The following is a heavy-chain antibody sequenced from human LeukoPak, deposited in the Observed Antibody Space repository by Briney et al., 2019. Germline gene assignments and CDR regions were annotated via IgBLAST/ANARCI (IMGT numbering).Heavy chain of an antibody. Sequence: GGSLRLSCAASGFTFSSYWMTWVRQAPGKGLEWVANIKQDGSEKYYVDSVKGRFTISRDNAKNSLYLQMNSLRGEDTAVYYCAREIAAAGTESLSRDPNYFDYWGQGTLVTVSS. V-gene: IGHV3-7*01. D-gene: IGHD6-13*01. CDR3: AREIAAAGTESLSRDPNYFDY. J-gene: IGHJ4*02. CDR2: IKQDGSEK. CDR1: GFTFSSYW.